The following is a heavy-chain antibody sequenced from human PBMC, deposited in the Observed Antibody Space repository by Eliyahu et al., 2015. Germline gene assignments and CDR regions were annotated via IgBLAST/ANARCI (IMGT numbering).Heavy chain of an antibody. CDR2: ISYDGSNK. Sequence: QVQLVESGGGVVQPGRSLXLSXAXSGXTFXXYGMXWVRQAPGKGLEWVAVISYDGSNKYYADSVKGRFTISRDNSKNTLYLQMNSLRAEDTAVYYCAKDYDFWSGYYDYWGQGTLVTVSS. CDR3: AKDYDFWSGYYDY. D-gene: IGHD3-3*01. J-gene: IGHJ4*02. V-gene: IGHV3-30*18. CDR1: GXTFXXYG.